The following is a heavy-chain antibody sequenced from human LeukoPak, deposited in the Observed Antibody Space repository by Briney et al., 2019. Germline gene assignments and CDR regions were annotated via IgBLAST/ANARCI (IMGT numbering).Heavy chain of an antibody. CDR1: GFTVSSNY. J-gene: IGHJ3*02. V-gene: IGHV3-66*02. D-gene: IGHD3-22*01. Sequence: PGGSLRLSCAASGFTVSSNYMSWVRQAPGRGLEWVSDIYSGGSTYYADSEKGRFTISRDNSKNTLYLQMNSLSAENTAVYYCASPGTYYYDSSGYLRRGDDAFDIWGQGTMVTVSS. CDR2: IYSGGST. CDR3: ASPGTYYYDSSGYLRRGDDAFDI.